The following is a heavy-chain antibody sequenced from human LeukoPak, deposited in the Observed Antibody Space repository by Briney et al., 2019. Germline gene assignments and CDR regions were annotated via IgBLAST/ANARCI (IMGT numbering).Heavy chain of an antibody. Sequence: GGSLRLSCAASGFTFSNYGMHWVRQAPGKGLEWVAVIGYDGSNKYYADSVKGRFTISRDNAKNSLYLQMNSLRAEDTAVYYCARTANFAAGYYIDYWGQGTLVTVSS. CDR3: ARTANFAAGYYIDY. J-gene: IGHJ4*02. D-gene: IGHD6-13*01. CDR1: GFTFSNYG. CDR2: IGYDGSNK. V-gene: IGHV3-33*01.